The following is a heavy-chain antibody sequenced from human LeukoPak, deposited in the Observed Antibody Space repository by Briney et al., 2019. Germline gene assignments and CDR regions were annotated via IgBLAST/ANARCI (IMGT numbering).Heavy chain of an antibody. CDR2: ISGSGGGT. D-gene: IGHD3-22*01. CDR1: GITLSNYG. V-gene: IGHV3-23*01. CDR3: AKRGVVIRVILVGFHKEAYYFDS. J-gene: IGHJ4*02. Sequence: GGSLRLSCAVSGITLSNYGMTWVRQAPGKGLEWVAGISGSGGGTYYADSVKGRFTISRDNSKNTLYPQMNSLRAEDTAVYFCAKRGVVIRVILVGFHKEAYYFDSWGQGALVTVSS.